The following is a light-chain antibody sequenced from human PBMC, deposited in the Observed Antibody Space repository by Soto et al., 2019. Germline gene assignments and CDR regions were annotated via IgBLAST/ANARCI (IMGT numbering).Light chain of an antibody. V-gene: IGKV1-5*03. CDR2: TAS. CDR3: QQYNSPWT. CDR1: QSISSC. J-gene: IGKJ1*01. Sequence: DIQMTQAPSTLSASVGDIVTITCRTSQSISSCLAWYRRNPGRAPHLLIYTASSLESGAPSRFSGSGSANEFPITISRLPHDDFATYYCQQYNSPWTFGQGTKVDIK.